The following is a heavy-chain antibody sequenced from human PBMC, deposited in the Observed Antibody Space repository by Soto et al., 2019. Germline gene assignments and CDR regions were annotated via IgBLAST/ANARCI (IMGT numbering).Heavy chain of an antibody. J-gene: IGHJ5*02. CDR2: IIPIFGTA. CDR1: GGTFISYA. CDR3: ARGYGDYFSNWFDP. D-gene: IGHD4-17*01. Sequence: SVKVSCKASGGTFISYAISWVRQAPGQGLEWMGGIIPIFGTANYAQKFQGRVTITADESTSTAYMELSSLRSEDTAVYYCARGYGDYFSNWFDPWGQGTLVTVSS. V-gene: IGHV1-69*13.